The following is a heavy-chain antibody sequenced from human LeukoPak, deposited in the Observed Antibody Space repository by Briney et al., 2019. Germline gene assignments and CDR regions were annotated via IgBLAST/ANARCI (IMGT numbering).Heavy chain of an antibody. Sequence: SETLSLTCTVSGGSISSYNWSWIRQPPGKGLEWIGYIYYSGSTNYNPSLKSRLTISVDTSKNQFSLKLSSVTAADTAVYYCARRDITMIDYAFDIWGQGTMVTVSS. D-gene: IGHD3-22*01. V-gene: IGHV4-59*08. CDR2: IYYSGST. J-gene: IGHJ3*02. CDR3: ARRDITMIDYAFDI. CDR1: GGSISSYN.